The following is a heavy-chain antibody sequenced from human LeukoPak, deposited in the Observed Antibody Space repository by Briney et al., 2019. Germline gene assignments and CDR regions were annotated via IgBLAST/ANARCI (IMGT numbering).Heavy chain of an antibody. D-gene: IGHD3-10*01. V-gene: IGHV4-34*01. CDR2: INHSGST. Sequence: KPSETLSLTCAVYGGSFSGYFWSWIRQPPGKGLEWIGEINHSGSTNNNPSLKSRVTISVDTSKNQCSLKLSSVTAADTAVYYCARGYYYGSGSYRPGAEFDYWGQGTLVTVSS. CDR3: ARGYYYGSGSYRPGAEFDY. J-gene: IGHJ4*02. CDR1: GGSFSGYF.